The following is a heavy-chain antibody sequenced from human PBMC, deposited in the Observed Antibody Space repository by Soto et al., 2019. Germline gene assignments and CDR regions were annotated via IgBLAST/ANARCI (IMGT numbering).Heavy chain of an antibody. CDR2: IYYSGST. Sequence: WETLSLTCTVSGGSISSYYWSWIRQPPGKGLEWIWYIYYSGSTNYNPSLKSRVTISVDTSKNQFSLKPSSVTAADTAVYYCARDTATAAREVYFDYWGQGTLVTVSS. J-gene: IGHJ4*02. D-gene: IGHD2-2*01. CDR1: GGSISSYY. V-gene: IGHV4-59*01. CDR3: ARDTATAAREVYFDY.